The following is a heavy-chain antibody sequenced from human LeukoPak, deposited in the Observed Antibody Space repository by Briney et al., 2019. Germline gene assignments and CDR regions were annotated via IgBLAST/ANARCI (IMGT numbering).Heavy chain of an antibody. CDR2: IKQDGSVA. J-gene: IGHJ4*02. CDR3: AGGQGYLIQL. Sequence: XGSLRLSCVGSGITFSSYWMNWVRQAPGKGLEWVAIIKQDGSVAHYVDSVKGRLTISRDNAKNSLYLQINNLRAEDTAVYYCAGGQGYLIQLWGQGTLVTVSS. D-gene: IGHD2-15*01. CDR1: GITFSSYW. V-gene: IGHV3-7*01.